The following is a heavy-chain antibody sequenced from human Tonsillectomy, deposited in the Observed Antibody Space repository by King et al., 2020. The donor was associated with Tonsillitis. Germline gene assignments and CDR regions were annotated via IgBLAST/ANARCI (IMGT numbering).Heavy chain of an antibody. J-gene: IGHJ4*02. CDR1: GYTFISYA. CDR3: ARVFQKYYYDSSGYHYPSYFDY. D-gene: IGHD3-22*01. V-gene: IGHV7-4-1*02. CDR2: INTNTGNP. Sequence: QLVQSGSELKRPGASVKVSCKASGYTFISYAINWVRQAPGQGLEWMGWINTNTGNPTYAQGFTGRFVFSLDTSVSTAYLQISSLKAEDTAVYYCARVFQKYYYDSSGYHYPSYFDYWGQGTLVTVSS.